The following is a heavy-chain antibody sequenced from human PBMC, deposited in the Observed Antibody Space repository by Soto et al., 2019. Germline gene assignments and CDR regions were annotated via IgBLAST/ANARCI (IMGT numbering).Heavy chain of an antibody. J-gene: IGHJ4*02. CDR1: GGSISSGDYY. D-gene: IGHD2-15*01. CDR3: ATGGYCSGGNCPSLDY. V-gene: IGHV4-30-4*01. Sequence: QVQLQESGPGLVKPSQTLSLTCTVSGGSISSGDYYWSWIRQPPGKGLEWIGYIYYSGSTYYNPSLKSRVTISVDTSKNQFSLKLSSVTAADTAVYYCATGGYCSGGNCPSLDYWGQGTLVTVSS. CDR2: IYYSGST.